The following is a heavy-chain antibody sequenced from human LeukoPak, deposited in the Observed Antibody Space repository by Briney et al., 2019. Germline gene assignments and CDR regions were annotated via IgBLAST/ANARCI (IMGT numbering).Heavy chain of an antibody. CDR2: IIPIFGTA. CDR3: ASARESDGLGIGDAFDM. Sequence: SVKVSCKASGGTFSSYAISWVRQAPGQGLEWMGGIIPIFGTANYAQKFQGRVTITADESTSTAYMELSSLRSEDTAVYYCASARESDGLGIGDAFDMSGQGTMVTVSS. D-gene: IGHD1-26*01. CDR1: GGTFSSYA. V-gene: IGHV1-69*13. J-gene: IGHJ3*02.